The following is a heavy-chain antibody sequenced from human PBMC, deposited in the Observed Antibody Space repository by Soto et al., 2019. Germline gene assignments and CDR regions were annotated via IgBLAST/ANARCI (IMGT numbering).Heavy chain of an antibody. J-gene: IGHJ4*02. CDR2: ISHDGSSQ. V-gene: IGHV3-30-3*01. Sequence: GGSLILSCEASGFTFRGYAMHWVRQAPGKGPEWVAVISHDGSSQFYTDSVKGRFYISRDNSRNKMFLQMNSLRAEDTAVYYCARQLHVGAPAPAFDYWGQGTLVTVSS. CDR3: ARQLHVGAPAPAFDY. D-gene: IGHD1-26*01. CDR1: GFTFRGYA.